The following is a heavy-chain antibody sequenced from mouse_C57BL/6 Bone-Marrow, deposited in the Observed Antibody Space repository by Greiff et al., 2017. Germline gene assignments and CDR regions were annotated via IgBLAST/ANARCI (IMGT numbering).Heavy chain of an antibody. CDR2: FTMYSDAT. V-gene: IGHV1-49*01. Sequence: LKESGAELVRPGSSVTLSCKASYFAFMASAMHWVKQRPGHGLEWIGSFTMYSDATEYSENFKGKATWTANTSSSTAYMELSSLTSEDSAVYYCARGILPMELAYWGQGTLVTVSA. D-gene: IGHD5-5*01. J-gene: IGHJ3*01. CDR3: ARGILPMELAY. CDR1: YFAFMASA.